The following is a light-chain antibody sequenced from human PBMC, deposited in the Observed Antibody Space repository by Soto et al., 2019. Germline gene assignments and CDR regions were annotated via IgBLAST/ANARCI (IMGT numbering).Light chain of an antibody. Sequence: DIQMTQSPSTLSGSVGDIVAITCRASHNINTYLNWYQQRPGKAPRLLIYAASSVQGGVPSRFSGSGSGTDFTLTISSLQPEDFATYFCQQLNSYPPWTFGQGTKVDIK. CDR3: QQLNSYPPWT. CDR1: HNINTY. V-gene: IGKV1-17*01. CDR2: AAS. J-gene: IGKJ1*01.